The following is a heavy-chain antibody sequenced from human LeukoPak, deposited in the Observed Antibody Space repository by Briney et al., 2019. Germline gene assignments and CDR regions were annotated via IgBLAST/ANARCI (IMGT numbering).Heavy chain of an antibody. Sequence: SETLSLTCTVSGGSISSYYWSWIRQPPGKGLEWIGYIYYSGSTNYNPSLKSRVTISVDTSKNQFSLKLSSVTAADTAVYYCARVSVVVVPAAIGGLWFDPWGQGTLVTVSS. D-gene: IGHD2-2*01. CDR3: ARVSVVVVPAAIGGLWFDP. CDR2: IYYSGST. V-gene: IGHV4-59*01. CDR1: GGSISSYY. J-gene: IGHJ5*02.